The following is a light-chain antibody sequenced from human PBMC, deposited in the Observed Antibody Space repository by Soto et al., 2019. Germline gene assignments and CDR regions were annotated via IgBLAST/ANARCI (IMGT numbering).Light chain of an antibody. V-gene: IGKV1-5*01. Sequence: DIQMTQSPSTLSASVGGIVITTCRASQSISSWLAWYQQKPGKVPNLLIYDASNLESGVPSRFSGSGSGTDFTLTTSSLQPDDFATYYCQQYSDSSGAFGQGTKVDIK. CDR2: DAS. CDR1: QSISSW. J-gene: IGKJ1*01. CDR3: QQYSDSSGA.